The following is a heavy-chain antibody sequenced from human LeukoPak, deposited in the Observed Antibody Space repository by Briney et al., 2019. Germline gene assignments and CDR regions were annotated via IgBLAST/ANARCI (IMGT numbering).Heavy chain of an antibody. CDR1: VGTFCSYA. CDR3: ASHDYSNRSDYYYYYMDV. Sequence: GASVKVSCKASVGTFCSYAISWGCKAPAQGLEWMGGIIPIFGTANYAHTFQRRVTITTDESTRTHYTQRRSLGSAEKPAFYYASHDYSNRSDYYYYYMDVWGKGTTVTVSS. CDR2: IIPIFGTA. J-gene: IGHJ6*03. V-gene: IGHV1-69*05. D-gene: IGHD4-11*01.